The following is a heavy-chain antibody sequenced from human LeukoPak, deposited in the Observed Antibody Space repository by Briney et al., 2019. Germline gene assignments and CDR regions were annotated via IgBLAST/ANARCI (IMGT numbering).Heavy chain of an antibody. D-gene: IGHD3-22*01. J-gene: IGHJ4*02. CDR3: ARDSGGDTYNDYFDA. CDR1: GFSFNTYA. Sequence: GGSLRLSRAASGFSFNTYAMHWVRQAPGKGLEYVSAISSNGDSTYYANSVKGRFTISRDNSKKKLFLQMGSLRAEGMAVYYCARDSGGDTYNDYFDAWGQGTLVTVSS. CDR2: ISSNGDST. V-gene: IGHV3-64*01.